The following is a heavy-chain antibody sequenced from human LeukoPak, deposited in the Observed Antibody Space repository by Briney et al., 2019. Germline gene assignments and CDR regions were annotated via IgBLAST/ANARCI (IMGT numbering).Heavy chain of an antibody. CDR2: INSDGSST. Sequence: GESLRLSCAASGFTFSTYWMHWVRQAPGKGLVWVSRINSDGSSTSYADSVKGRFTISRDNAKNTLYLQMNSLRAEDTAVYYCTTGGSSPDYWGQGTLVTVSS. J-gene: IGHJ4*02. CDR1: GFTFSTYW. D-gene: IGHD6-6*01. CDR3: TTGGSSPDY. V-gene: IGHV3-74*01.